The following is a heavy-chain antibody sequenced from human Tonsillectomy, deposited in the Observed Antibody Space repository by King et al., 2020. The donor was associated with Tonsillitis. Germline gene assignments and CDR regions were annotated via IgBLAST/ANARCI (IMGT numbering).Heavy chain of an antibody. Sequence: MQLVQSGAEVKKPGSSVKVSCKASGGTFSTYAISWVRQAPGQGLEWMGGIIPVFGSTKYVEKFQGRVTMTADTSTNTAYMELSSLRSEDTDVYYCARVGSGYTSGSPIYYYYGLDVWGQGTTVIVSS. J-gene: IGHJ6*01. CDR1: GGTFSTYA. CDR3: ARVGSGYTSGSPIYYYYGLDV. CDR2: IIPVFGST. V-gene: IGHV1-69*06. D-gene: IGHD3-3*01.